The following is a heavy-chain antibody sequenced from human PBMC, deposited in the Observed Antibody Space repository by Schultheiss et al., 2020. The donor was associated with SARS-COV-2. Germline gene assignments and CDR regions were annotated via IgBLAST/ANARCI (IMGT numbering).Heavy chain of an antibody. J-gene: IGHJ6*02. CDR2: ISGSGGST. Sequence: GGSLRLSCAASGFTFSSYAMSWVRQAPGKGLEWVSAISGSGGSTYYADSVKGRFTISRDNSKNTLYLQMNSLRAEDTAVYYCAKEVISGWYKKLLYYGMDVWGQGTTVTVSS. CDR3: AKEVISGWYKKLLYYGMDV. V-gene: IGHV3-23*01. CDR1: GFTFSSYA. D-gene: IGHD6-19*01.